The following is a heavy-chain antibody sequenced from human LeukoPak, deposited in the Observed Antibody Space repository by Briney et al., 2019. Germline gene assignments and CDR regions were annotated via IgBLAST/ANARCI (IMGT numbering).Heavy chain of an antibody. CDR1: GFTFSSYW. J-gene: IGHJ4*02. CDR2: IKPDGSDK. V-gene: IGHV3-7*03. D-gene: IGHD2-2*02. Sequence: PGGSLRLSCTVSGFTFSSYWMSWVRQAPGKGLEWVANIKPDGSDKRYVDSAKGRFTISRDNSKNTLYLQMNSLRAEDTAVYYCAKSFHYIYPPFDYWGQGTLVTVSS. CDR3: AKSFHYIYPPFDY.